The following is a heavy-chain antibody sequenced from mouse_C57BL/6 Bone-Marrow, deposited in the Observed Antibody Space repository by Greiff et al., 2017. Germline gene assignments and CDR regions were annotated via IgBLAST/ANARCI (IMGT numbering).Heavy chain of an antibody. V-gene: IGHV1-69*01. CDR3: ATSYYYGSSYKNWYFEV. CDR2: IDPSDSYT. D-gene: IGHD1-1*01. Sequence: QVQLQQPGAELVMPGASVKLSCKASGFTFTSYWLHWVKQRPGQGLEWIGEIDPSDSYTNYNQKFQGKSTLTVDKSSSTAYMQLSSLTSEDSAVYYCATSYYYGSSYKNWYFEVWGTGTTVTVSS. CDR1: GFTFTSYW. J-gene: IGHJ1*03.